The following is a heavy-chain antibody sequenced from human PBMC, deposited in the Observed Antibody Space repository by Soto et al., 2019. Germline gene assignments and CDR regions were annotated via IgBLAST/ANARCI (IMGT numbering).Heavy chain of an antibody. D-gene: IGHD5-18*01. J-gene: IGHJ6*02. CDR3: ANRDTSMITRHYYGMDV. CDR1: GGSVTSGDYY. CDR2: IYYSGST. Sequence: SLSLACTVSGGSVTSGDYYWRWIPQPPGKGLEWIGYIYYSGSTYHNPSLKSRVTISVDTSKTTLYLLINSLRAEDTAVYFCANRDTSMITRHYYGMDVWGQGPTVTVSS. V-gene: IGHV4-30-4*01.